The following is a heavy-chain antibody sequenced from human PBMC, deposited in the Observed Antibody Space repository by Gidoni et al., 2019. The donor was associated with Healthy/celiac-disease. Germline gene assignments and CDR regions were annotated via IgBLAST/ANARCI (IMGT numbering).Heavy chain of an antibody. Sequence: EVQLVESGGGLVQPGRSLRLSCAASGFTFDDYAMHWVRQAPGKGLEWVSGISCNSGSIGYADSVKGRFTISRDNAKNSLYLQMNSLRAEDTALYYCAKDNPRTIFGVVINPTFDYWGQGTLVTVSS. CDR1: GFTFDDYA. CDR3: AKDNPRTIFGVVINPTFDY. J-gene: IGHJ4*02. D-gene: IGHD3-3*01. V-gene: IGHV3-9*01. CDR2: ISCNSGSI.